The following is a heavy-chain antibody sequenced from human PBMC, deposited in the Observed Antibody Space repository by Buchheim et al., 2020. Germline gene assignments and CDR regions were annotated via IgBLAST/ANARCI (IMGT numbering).Heavy chain of an antibody. CDR1: GGSISSGGYS. Sequence: QLQLQESGSGLVKPSQTLSLTCAVSGGSISSGGYSWSWIRQPPGKGLEWIGYIYHSGSTYYNPSLKSRVTISVDRTKNQFSLKLSSVTAADTAVYYCARARLGYSSPLWANWFDPWGQGTL. J-gene: IGHJ5*02. CDR3: ARARLGYSSPLWANWFDP. V-gene: IGHV4-30-2*01. D-gene: IGHD6-13*01. CDR2: IYHSGST.